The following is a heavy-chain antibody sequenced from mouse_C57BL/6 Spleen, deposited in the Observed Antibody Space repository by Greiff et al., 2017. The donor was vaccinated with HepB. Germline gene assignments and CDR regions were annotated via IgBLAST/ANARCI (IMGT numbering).Heavy chain of an antibody. CDR2: ISSGGDYI. Sequence: EVHLVESGEGLVKPGGSLKLSCAASGFTFSSYAMSWVRQTPEKRLEWVAYISSGGDYIYYADTVKGRFTISRDNARNTLYLQMSSLKSEDTAMYYCTRVEDYYAMDYWGQGTSVTVSS. V-gene: IGHV5-9-1*02. CDR1: GFTFSSYA. J-gene: IGHJ4*01. CDR3: TRVEDYYAMDY.